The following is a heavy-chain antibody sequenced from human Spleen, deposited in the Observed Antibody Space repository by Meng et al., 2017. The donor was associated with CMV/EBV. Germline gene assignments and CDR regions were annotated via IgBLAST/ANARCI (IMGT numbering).Heavy chain of an antibody. CDR2: VSGGSNYI. J-gene: IGHJ3*02. CDR3: ARDHPAAIAYDAFDI. CDR1: GFNFNKYN. D-gene: IGHD2-2*01. Sequence: GESLKISCAASGFNFNKYNMNWVRQAPGQGLEWVSSVSGGSNYIYYADSVKGRFTISRDNAKNSLYLQMNSLKTEDSAVYSCARDHPAAIAYDAFDIWGQGTMVTVSS. V-gene: IGHV3-21*01.